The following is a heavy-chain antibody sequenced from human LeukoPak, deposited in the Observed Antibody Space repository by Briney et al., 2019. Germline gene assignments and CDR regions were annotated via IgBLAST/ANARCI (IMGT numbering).Heavy chain of an antibody. CDR3: ARGTPYCSSASCYNY. CDR2: VNPNSGNT. Sequence: GASVKVSCKASGCDFSSFDVNWVRQAPGQGLEWMGWVNPNSGNTGYAQNFQGRVTMTRYTSISTAYMELSNLRSEDTAVYYCARGTPYCSSASCYNYWGQGSLVPVSS. V-gene: IGHV1-8*01. J-gene: IGHJ4*02. D-gene: IGHD2-2*02. CDR1: GCDFSSFD.